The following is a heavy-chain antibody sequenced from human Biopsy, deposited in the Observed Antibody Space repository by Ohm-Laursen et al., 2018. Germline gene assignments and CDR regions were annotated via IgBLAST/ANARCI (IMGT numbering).Heavy chain of an antibody. V-gene: IGHV4-59*01. CDR1: GDSISSYY. CDR3: ARATSSTGWPYYYFYGMDV. J-gene: IGHJ6*02. D-gene: IGHD2-2*01. Sequence: GTLSLTCTVSGDSISSYYWSWIRQPPGKGLEWIGYIYYSGSTNYNPSLKSRVTISVDTSKNQFSLRLNSVTAADTAVYYCARATSSTGWPYYYFYGMDVWGQGTTVTVSS. CDR2: IYYSGST.